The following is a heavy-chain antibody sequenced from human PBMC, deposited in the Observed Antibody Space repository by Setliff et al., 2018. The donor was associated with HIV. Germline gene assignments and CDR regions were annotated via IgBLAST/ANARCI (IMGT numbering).Heavy chain of an antibody. D-gene: IGHD4-17*01. CDR2: VYYSGST. J-gene: IGHJ4*02. CDR3: ARDPPGYGDSNDY. CDR1: GGSIRSGNYY. V-gene: IGHV4-61*01. Sequence: SETLSLTCTVSGGSIRSGNYYWSWIRQPPGKGLEWIGYVYYSGSTKYSPSLKSRLTISVDTSKNQFSLKLRSVTAADTAVYYCARDPPGYGDSNDYWGQGTLVTVSS.